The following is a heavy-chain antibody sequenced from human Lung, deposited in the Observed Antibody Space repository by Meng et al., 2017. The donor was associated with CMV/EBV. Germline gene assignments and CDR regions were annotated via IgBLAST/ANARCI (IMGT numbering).Heavy chain of an antibody. V-gene: IGHV3-9*01. Sequence: GGSLRLXCAASGFTFDDFAMHWVRQGPGRGLEWVSGISWNSKKINYADSVKGRFTISRDNAKNSVYLQMNSLRTDDTAFYFCVKDRMSSSWYNFDHWGQGTLVXVSS. J-gene: IGHJ4*02. CDR1: GFTFDDFA. CDR2: ISWNSKKI. CDR3: VKDRMSSSWYNFDH. D-gene: IGHD6-19*01.